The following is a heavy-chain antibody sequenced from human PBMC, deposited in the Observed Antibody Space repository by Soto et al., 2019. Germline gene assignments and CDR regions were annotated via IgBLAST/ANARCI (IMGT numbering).Heavy chain of an antibody. Sequence: QITLNESGPTQVNPRQTLTLTCTFSGFSLTTSGVGVGWIRQSPGKAPEWLALIYWDDDKRYSPSLKSRLTITKDTPKSQVVLTMADLDPADTATYYCAHRVLRAVFGLVTTTAIYFDFWGQGTPVAVSS. J-gene: IGHJ4*02. V-gene: IGHV2-5*02. CDR3: AHRVLRAVFGLVTTTAIYFDF. D-gene: IGHD3-3*01. CDR2: IYWDDDK. CDR1: GFSLTTSGVG.